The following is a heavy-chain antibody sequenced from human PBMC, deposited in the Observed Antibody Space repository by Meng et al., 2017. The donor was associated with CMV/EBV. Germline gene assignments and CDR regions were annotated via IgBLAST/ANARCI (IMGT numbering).Heavy chain of an antibody. D-gene: IGHD7-27*01. J-gene: IGHJ6*02. CDR3: ARVPGPWVMDV. V-gene: IGHV3-23*03. CDR2: IYSGGSST. CDR1: GFTFSSYA. Sequence: GESLKISCAASGFTFSSYAMSWVRQAPGKGLEWVSVIYSGGSSTYYADSVKGRFTISRDNSKNTLYLQMNSLRAEDTAVYYCARVPGPWVMDVWGQGTTVTVSS.